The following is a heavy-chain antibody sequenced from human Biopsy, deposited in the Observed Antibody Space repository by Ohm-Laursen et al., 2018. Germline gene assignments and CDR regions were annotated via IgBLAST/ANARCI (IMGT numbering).Heavy chain of an antibody. CDR1: GFTFGSYG. CDR2: ITFDGRGE. D-gene: IGHD4-11*01. CDR3: ARDGKRWDYTTYFSWHFDL. Sequence: SLRLSCAASGFTFGSYGMHWVRQAPGKGLEWLAVITFDGRGEYYADSLQGRFTISRDSHKNTVDLQMNTLRPEDTAVYFCARDGKRWDYTTYFSWHFDLWGRGTLVTVSS. V-gene: IGHV3-30*03. J-gene: IGHJ2*01.